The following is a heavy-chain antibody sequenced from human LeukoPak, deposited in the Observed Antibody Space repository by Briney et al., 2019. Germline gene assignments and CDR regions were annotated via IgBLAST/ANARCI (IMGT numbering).Heavy chain of an antibody. D-gene: IGHD3-22*01. CDR1: GFTFSSYA. CDR2: ISYDGSNK. V-gene: IGHV3-30*04. J-gene: IGHJ4*02. Sequence: GGSLRLSCAASGFTFSSYAMRWVRQAPGKGLEWVAVISYDGSNKYYADSVKGRFTISRDSSKNTLYLQMNSLRAEDTAVYYCARDPDYYDSSGYVDYWGQGTLVTVSS. CDR3: ARDPDYYDSSGYVDY.